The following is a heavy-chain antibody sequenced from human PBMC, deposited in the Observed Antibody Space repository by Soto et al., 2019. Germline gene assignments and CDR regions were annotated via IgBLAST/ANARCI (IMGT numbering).Heavy chain of an antibody. J-gene: IGHJ4*02. CDR1: GYTFTSYG. D-gene: IGHD3-10*01. Sequence: QVQLVQSGAEVKKPGASVKVSCKASGYTFTSYGISWVRQAPGQGLEWMGWISAYNGNTNDAQKLQGRVTMTTDTRTSTTYMELRSLISDETAVYDCAREYGSGSSFDYWGQGTLVTVSS. V-gene: IGHV1-18*01. CDR2: ISAYNGNT. CDR3: AREYGSGSSFDY.